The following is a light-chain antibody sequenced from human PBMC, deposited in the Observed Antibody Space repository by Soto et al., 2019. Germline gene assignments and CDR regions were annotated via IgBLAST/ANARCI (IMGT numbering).Light chain of an antibody. Sequence: QSVLTQPRSVSGSPGQSVTISCTGTSSDVGGYNYVSWYQQHPGKAPKLMIYDVSKRPSGVPDRFSGSKSGNTASLTISGLQAEDEADYYCCSYAGSYPLVFGGGTKLTLL. CDR1: SSDVGGYNY. CDR2: DVS. V-gene: IGLV2-11*01. J-gene: IGLJ2*01. CDR3: CSYAGSYPLV.